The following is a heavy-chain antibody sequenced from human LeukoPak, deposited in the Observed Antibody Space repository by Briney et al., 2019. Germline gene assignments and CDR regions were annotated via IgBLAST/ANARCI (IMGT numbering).Heavy chain of an antibody. CDR1: GFTFSTYW. V-gene: IGHV3-74*01. Sequence: GGSLRLSCAASGFTFSTYWMHWVRQAPGKGLVWVSRINSDGTSTSYADSVRGRFTISRDSAKNTLFLQMNSLRAEDTAVYYCVRQQLVHIDYWGQGNLVTVSS. CDR3: VRQQLVHIDY. CDR2: INSDGTST. D-gene: IGHD6-13*01. J-gene: IGHJ4*02.